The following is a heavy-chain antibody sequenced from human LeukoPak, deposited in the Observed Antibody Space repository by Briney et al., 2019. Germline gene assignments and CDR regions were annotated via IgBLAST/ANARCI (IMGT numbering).Heavy chain of an antibody. CDR2: IYYSGST. D-gene: IGHD3-3*01. J-gene: IGHJ4*02. CDR1: GGSISSSSYY. Sequence: SETLSLTCTVSGGSISSSSYYWGWIRQPPGKGLEWIGSIYYSGSTYYNPSLKSRVTISVDTSKNQFSLKLSSVTAADTAVYYCARVDSDLWSGYYPSEAGYFDYWGQGTLVTVSS. CDR3: ARVDSDLWSGYYPSEAGYFDY. V-gene: IGHV4-39*01.